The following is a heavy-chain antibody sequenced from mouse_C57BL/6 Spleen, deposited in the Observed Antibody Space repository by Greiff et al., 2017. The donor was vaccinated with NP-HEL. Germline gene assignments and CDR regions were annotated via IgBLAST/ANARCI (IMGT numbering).Heavy chain of an antibody. V-gene: IGHV7-3*01. J-gene: IGHJ4*01. Sequence: EVKVVESGGGLVQPGGSLSLSCAASGFTFTDYYMSWVRQPPGKALEWLGFIRNKANGYTTEYSASVKGRFTISRDNSQSILYLQMNALRAEDSATYYCARWGVYAMDYWGQGTSVTVSS. CDR1: GFTFTDYY. CDR3: ARWGVYAMDY. CDR2: IRNKANGYTT.